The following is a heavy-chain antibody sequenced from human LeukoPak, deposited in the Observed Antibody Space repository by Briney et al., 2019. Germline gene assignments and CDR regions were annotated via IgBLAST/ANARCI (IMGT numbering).Heavy chain of an antibody. CDR2: MNPNSGNT. Sequence: ASVKVSCKASGYTFTSYDINWVRQATGQGLEWMGWMNPNSGNTGYAQKFQGRVTMTRDTSISTAYMELSRLRSDDTAVYYCAKEGVQLLGGVDYWAQGTLVTVSS. CDR1: GYTFTSYD. V-gene: IGHV1-8*01. D-gene: IGHD2-2*01. CDR3: AKEGVQLLGGVDY. J-gene: IGHJ4*02.